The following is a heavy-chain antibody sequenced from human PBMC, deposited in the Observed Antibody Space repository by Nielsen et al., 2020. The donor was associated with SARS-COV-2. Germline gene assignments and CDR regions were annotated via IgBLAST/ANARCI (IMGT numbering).Heavy chain of an antibody. J-gene: IGHJ6*02. Sequence: GGSLRLSCAASGFPFDDYAMHWARQAPGKGLEWVSGISWNSGSIGYADSVKGRFTISRDNAKNTLYLQMNSLRAEDTAVYYCGEDISVILTDYYGMDVWGQGTTVTVSS. CDR1: GFPFDDYA. CDR3: GEDISVILTDYYGMDV. V-gene: IGHV3-9*01. CDR2: ISWNSGSI. D-gene: IGHD3-9*01.